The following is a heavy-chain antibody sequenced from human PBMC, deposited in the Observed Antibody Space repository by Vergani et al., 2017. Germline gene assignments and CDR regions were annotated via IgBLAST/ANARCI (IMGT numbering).Heavy chain of an antibody. CDR3: ARDWGYCSSTSCYTRALDY. J-gene: IGHJ4*02. CDR2: IKHSGST. Sequence: QVQLQQWGAGLLKPSETLSLTCAVYGGSFSGYYWSWIRQPPGKGLEWIGEIKHSGSTNYNPSLKSRVTISVDTSKNQFSLKLSSVTAADTAVYYCARDWGYCSSTSCYTRALDYWGQGTLVTVSS. D-gene: IGHD2-2*02. CDR1: GGSFSGYY. V-gene: IGHV4-34*01.